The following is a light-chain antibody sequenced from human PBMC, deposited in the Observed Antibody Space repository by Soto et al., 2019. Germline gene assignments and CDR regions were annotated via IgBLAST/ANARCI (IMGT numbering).Light chain of an antibody. CDR1: QSVSSNY. CDR3: QQYGNSPNT. V-gene: IGKV3-20*01. J-gene: IGKJ2*01. CDR2: GAS. Sequence: EIVLTQSPGTLSLSPGERATLSCRANQSVSSNYLAWYLQKPGQAPRLLIYGASSRATGIPDRFSGSGSGTDFTLTISRLESEDFAVYYCQQYGNSPNTFGLGTKLEIK.